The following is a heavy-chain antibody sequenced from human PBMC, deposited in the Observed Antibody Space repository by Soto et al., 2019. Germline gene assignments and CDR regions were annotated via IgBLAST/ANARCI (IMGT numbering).Heavy chain of an antibody. V-gene: IGHV4-39*01. CDR1: GGSISSSSYY. J-gene: IGHJ4*02. D-gene: IGHD2-15*01. CDR3: ARLTLDIVVVVAATYYVDS. CDR2: IYYSGST. Sequence: SETLSLTCTVSGGSISSSSYYWGWIRQPPGKGLEWIGSIYYSGSTYYNPSLKSRVTISVDTSKNQFSLKLSSVTAADTAGYYCARLTLDIVVVVAATYYVDSWGQGTLVTVS.